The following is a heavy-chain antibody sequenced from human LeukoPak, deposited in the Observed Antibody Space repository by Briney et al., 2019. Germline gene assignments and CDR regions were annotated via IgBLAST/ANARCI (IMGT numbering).Heavy chain of an antibody. CDR3: ARDYWWNYDY. J-gene: IGHJ4*02. V-gene: IGHV3-30-3*01. Sequence: PGGSLRLSCAASGFTFSDYAMHWVRQAPGKGLEWVAVISKDGSDKYYPGSVRGRFTISRDNSKNTIYLQMDSLRAEDTAIYYCARDYWWNYDYWGQGPLVTVSS. D-gene: IGHD1-7*01. CDR1: GFTFSDYA. CDR2: ISKDGSDK.